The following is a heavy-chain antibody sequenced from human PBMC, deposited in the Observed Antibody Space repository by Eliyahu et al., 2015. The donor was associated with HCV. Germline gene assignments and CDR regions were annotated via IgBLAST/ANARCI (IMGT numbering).Heavy chain of an antibody. CDR3: ARQYSGSYIGWFDP. CDR1: GFTFXXYW. D-gene: IGHD1-26*01. Sequence: LVWPGGSRGAAGVPSGFTFXXYWMHWVRQAPGKGLVWVSRISTDGTTTSYVDSVEGRFTISRDNAKNTLYLQMNSLRAEDTAVYYCARQYSGSYIGWFDPWGQGTLVTVSS. CDR2: ISTDGTTT. J-gene: IGHJ5*02. V-gene: IGHV3-74*01.